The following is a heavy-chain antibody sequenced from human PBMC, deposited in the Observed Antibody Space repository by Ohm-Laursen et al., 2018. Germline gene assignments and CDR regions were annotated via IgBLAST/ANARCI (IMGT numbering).Heavy chain of an antibody. V-gene: IGHV3-23*01. CDR3: ARNYDFWSGIYWYFDL. CDR2: ISGTGDST. J-gene: IGHJ2*01. Sequence: SLRLSCAASGFTFSSYAMTWVRQAPGKGLEWVSSISGTGDSTYYADSVKGRFTISRDNAKNSLYLQMNSLRAEDTAVYYCARNYDFWSGIYWYFDLWGRGTLVTVSS. CDR1: GFTFSSYA. D-gene: IGHD3-3*01.